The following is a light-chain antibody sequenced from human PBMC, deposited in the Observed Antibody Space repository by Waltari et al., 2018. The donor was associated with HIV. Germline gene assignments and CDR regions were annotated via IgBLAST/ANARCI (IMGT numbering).Light chain of an antibody. CDR3: CSYAGSSTFV. V-gene: IGLV2-23*03. J-gene: IGLJ1*01. CDR2: EGS. CDR1: NSDVGSYNL. Sequence: QSALTQPASVSGSPGQSITISCTGTNSDVGSYNLVSWYQQHPGKAPKLMIYEGSKRPSGVSNRFSGYKSGNTASLTISGLQAEDEADYYCCSYAGSSTFVFGTGTKVTVL.